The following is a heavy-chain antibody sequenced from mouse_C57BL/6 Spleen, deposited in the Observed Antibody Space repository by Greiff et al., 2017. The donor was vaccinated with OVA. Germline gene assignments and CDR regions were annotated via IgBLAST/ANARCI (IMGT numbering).Heavy chain of an antibody. CDR1: GYTFTDYY. CDR2: INPNNGGT. Sequence: EVQLQQSGPELVKPGASVKISCKASGYTFTDYYMNWVKQSHGKSLEWIGDINPNNGGTSYNQKFKGKAILTVDKSSSPAYMELRSLASEDSAGYCCARGRRNFDYWGQGTTLTVSA. J-gene: IGHJ2*01. V-gene: IGHV1-26*01. CDR3: ARGRRNFDY.